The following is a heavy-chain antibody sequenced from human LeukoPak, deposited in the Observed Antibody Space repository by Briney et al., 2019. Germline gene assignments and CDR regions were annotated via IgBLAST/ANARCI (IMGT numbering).Heavy chain of an antibody. CDR1: GFTFSSYS. V-gene: IGHV3-21*01. Sequence: GGSLRLSCAASGFTFSSYSMNWVRQAPGKGLEWVSSISSSSSYIYYADSVKGRFTISRDNAKNSLYLQMNSLRAEDTAVYYCARAHYDFWSGYYMGYYYYYYMDVWGKGTTVTVSS. J-gene: IGHJ6*03. CDR3: ARAHYDFWSGYYMGYYYYYYMDV. D-gene: IGHD3-3*01. CDR2: ISSSSSYI.